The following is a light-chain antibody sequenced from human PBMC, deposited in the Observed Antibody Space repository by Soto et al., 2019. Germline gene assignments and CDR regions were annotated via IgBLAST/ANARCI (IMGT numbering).Light chain of an antibody. CDR3: QQRGNWPPLT. CDR1: LSFDIH. J-gene: IGKJ4*01. CDR2: EAS. Sequence: ETVLTQSPGTLSLSPGETATLSCMSSLSFDIHLAWYQHKPGQAPRLLIFEASTRATGVPARFSGSGSGTHFTLTINSLEPEDFAVYYCQQRGNWPPLTFGGGTKVDIK. V-gene: IGKV3-11*01.